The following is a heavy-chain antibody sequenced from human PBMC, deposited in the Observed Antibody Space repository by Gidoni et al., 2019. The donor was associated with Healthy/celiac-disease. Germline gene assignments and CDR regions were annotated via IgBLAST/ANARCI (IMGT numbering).Heavy chain of an antibody. CDR3: ARGRGKVRGVVPAAKPPYGMDV. CDR2: INHSGST. CDR1: GGSFSGYY. D-gene: IGHD2-2*01. Sequence: QVQLQQWGAGLLKPSETLSLTCAVYGGSFSGYYWSWIRQPPGKGLEWIGEINHSGSTNYNPSLKSRVTISVDTSKNQFSLKLSSVTAADTAVYYCARGRGKVRGVVPAAKPPYGMDVWGQGTTVTVSS. J-gene: IGHJ6*02. V-gene: IGHV4-34*01.